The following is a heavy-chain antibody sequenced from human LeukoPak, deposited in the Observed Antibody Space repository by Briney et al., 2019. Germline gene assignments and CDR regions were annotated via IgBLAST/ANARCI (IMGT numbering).Heavy chain of an antibody. Sequence: PGGSLRLSCAASGLTFSSYSMNWVRQAPGKGLEWVSSISSSSSYIYYADSVKGRFTISRDNAKNSLYLQMNSLRAEDTAVYYCARAIGGATTGYFDYWGQGTLVTVSS. J-gene: IGHJ4*02. D-gene: IGHD1-26*01. CDR1: GLTFSSYS. V-gene: IGHV3-21*01. CDR2: ISSSSSYI. CDR3: ARAIGGATTGYFDY.